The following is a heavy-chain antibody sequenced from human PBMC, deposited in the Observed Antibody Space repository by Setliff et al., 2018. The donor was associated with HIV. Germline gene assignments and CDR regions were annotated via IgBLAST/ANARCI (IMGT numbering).Heavy chain of an antibody. J-gene: IGHJ5*02. CDR1: GYTFTTYF. Sequence: SVKVSCKASGYTFTTYFIHWVRQAPGQRLEWMGWVHAGNSNTKYSQKFQGRVTFTRDTSAHTAYMELSSLTSEDTAVYYCATFYSTGWYNPWGQGTLVTVSS. V-gene: IGHV1-3*01. CDR2: VHAGNSNT. D-gene: IGHD6-19*01. CDR3: ATFYSTGWYNP.